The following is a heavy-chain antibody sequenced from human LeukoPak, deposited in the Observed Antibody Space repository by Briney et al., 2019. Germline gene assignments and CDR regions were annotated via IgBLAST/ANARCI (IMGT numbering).Heavy chain of an antibody. CDR3: ASNIVGATSGYYYGMDV. CDR1: GFTLSSFG. Sequence: GGSLRLSCAASGFTLSSFGMVWVRQAPGKRLEWVTLMWYDGRNKYYADFVKGRFTISRDSSKNTLYLQMNSLRAEDTAVYYCASNIVGATSGYYYGMDVWGQGTTVTVSS. CDR2: MWYDGRNK. D-gene: IGHD1-26*01. V-gene: IGHV3-33*01. J-gene: IGHJ6*02.